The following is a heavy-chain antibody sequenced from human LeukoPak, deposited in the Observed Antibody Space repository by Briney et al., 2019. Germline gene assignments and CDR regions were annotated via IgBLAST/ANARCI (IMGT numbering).Heavy chain of an antibody. CDR1: GVSISISKSNW. J-gene: IGHJ2*01. CDR2: IYDSGST. Sequence: PSETLSLTCTVSGVSISISKSNWRSWVRQPPGKGLEWIGEIYDSGSTNYNPSLKSRVTISVDKSKNQFSLKLSSVTAADTAVYYCARDLHGGNSFTSDWYFDLWGRGTLVTVSS. CDR3: ARDLHGGNSFTSDWYFDL. V-gene: IGHV4-4*02. D-gene: IGHD4-23*01.